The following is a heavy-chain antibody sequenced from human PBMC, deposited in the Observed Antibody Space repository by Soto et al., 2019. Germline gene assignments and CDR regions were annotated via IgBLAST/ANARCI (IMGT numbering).Heavy chain of an antibody. CDR2: ISTSGGST. V-gene: IGHV3-23*01. D-gene: IGHD5-18*01. CDR1: GFTFSSYA. CDR3: AKGGVQLWPRTYFDD. Sequence: DVQLLESGGALVQPGGSLRLSCAASGFTFSSYAMSWVRQAPGKGLEWVSAISTSGGSTYDADSVKGRFTISRDNSKNTLYLQINSLRAEDTAVYYCAKGGVQLWPRTYFDDWGQGTLVTVSS. J-gene: IGHJ4*02.